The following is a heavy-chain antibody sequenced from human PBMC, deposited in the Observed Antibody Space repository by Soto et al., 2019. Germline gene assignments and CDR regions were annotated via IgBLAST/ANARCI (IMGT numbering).Heavy chain of an antibody. D-gene: IGHD5-18*01. V-gene: IGHV4-31*03. CDR2: IYYSGST. CDR1: GGSISSGGYY. CDR3: ASRGYSYGFSLGMDV. J-gene: IGHJ6*02. Sequence: QVQLQESGPGLVKPSQTLSLTCTVSGGSISSGGYYWSWIRQHPGKGLEWIGYIYYSGSTYYNTSLKRRVTISVDTSKNKFSLKMSSVTAADTAVYYCASRGYSYGFSLGMDVWGQGTTVTVSS.